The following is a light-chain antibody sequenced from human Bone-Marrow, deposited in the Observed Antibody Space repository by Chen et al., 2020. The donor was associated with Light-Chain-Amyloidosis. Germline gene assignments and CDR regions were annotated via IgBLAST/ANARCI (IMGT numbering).Light chain of an antibody. Sequence: DILMTQSPSSLSASVGDRVTITCRASQSIVNFLNWYQQKPGKPPTLFIYTASNLQSGVPSRFSGSGSGTDFTLTIRSLHPDDCATYYCQQTFSTTRTFGPGTKLEI. J-gene: IGKJ2*01. CDR2: TAS. CDR3: QQTFSTTRT. V-gene: IGKV1-39*01. CDR1: QSIVNF.